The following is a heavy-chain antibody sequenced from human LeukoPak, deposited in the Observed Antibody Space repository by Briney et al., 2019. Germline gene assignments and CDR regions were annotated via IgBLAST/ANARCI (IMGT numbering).Heavy chain of an antibody. D-gene: IGHD6-19*01. CDR1: GFIFDTHT. Sequence: PGGSLRLSCTGSGFIFDTHTLTWVRQAPGKGLEWVASISGSGDSTNYGDSVKGRFTISRDNSKNTLYLQMNSLRAEDTAVYYCAKRGHSSGWYYFDYWGQGTLVTVSS. J-gene: IGHJ4*02. CDR2: ISGSGDST. V-gene: IGHV3-23*01. CDR3: AKRGHSSGWYYFDY.